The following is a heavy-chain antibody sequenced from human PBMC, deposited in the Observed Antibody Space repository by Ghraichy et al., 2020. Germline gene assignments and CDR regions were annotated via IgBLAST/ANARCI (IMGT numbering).Heavy chain of an antibody. CDR3: ARDLWAFDI. D-gene: IGHD2-21*01. CDR1: GFDVSINR. CDR2: IYSGGTT. J-gene: IGHJ3*02. V-gene: IGHV3-53*01. Sequence: LTCVGSGFDVSINRMSWVRQAPGKGLEWVSAIYSGGTTDYADSVKGRFTFSRDNSKNTVYLQMNSLRVDDTAVYYCARDLWAFDIWGQGTLVTFSS.